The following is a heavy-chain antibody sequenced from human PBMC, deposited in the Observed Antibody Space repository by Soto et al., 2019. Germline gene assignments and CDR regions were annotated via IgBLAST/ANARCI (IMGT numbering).Heavy chain of an antibody. Sequence: GSLRLSCAASGLTFAAYAMNWVRQAPGKGLEWVSVIRGSGGDTYYVDSVKGRCTIYRDNSKNTRYLPMNSLRAEDTAVFYCAKDTYYDFWSGYYYYYGMDVWGQGTTVT. V-gene: IGHV3-23*01. D-gene: IGHD3-3*01. CDR3: AKDTYYDFWSGYYYYYGMDV. CDR1: GLTFAAYA. J-gene: IGHJ6*02. CDR2: IRGSGGDT.